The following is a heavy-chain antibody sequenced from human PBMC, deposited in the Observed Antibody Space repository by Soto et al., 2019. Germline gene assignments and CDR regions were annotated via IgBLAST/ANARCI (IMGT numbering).Heavy chain of an antibody. CDR2: IWYDGSNK. Sequence: GGSLRLSCAASGFTFSSYGMHWVRQAPGKGLEWVAVIWYDGSNKYYADSVKGRFTISRDNSKNTLYLQMNSLRAEDTAVYYCARASYRWAAAGTLSDSWGQGTLVTVS. J-gene: IGHJ4*02. CDR3: ARASYRWAAAGTLSDS. V-gene: IGHV3-33*01. D-gene: IGHD6-13*01. CDR1: GFTFSSYG.